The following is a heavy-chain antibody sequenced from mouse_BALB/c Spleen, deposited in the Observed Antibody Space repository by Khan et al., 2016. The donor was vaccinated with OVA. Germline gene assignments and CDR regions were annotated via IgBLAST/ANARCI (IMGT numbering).Heavy chain of an antibody. CDR1: GYSITSDYA. CDR3: ARGVLLLYWYFDV. Sequence: EVQLQESGPGLVKPSQSLSLTCTVTGYSITSDYAWNWIRQFPGNKLEWMGYISYSGSTYYNPSLKSRISVTRDTSKHQFFLPLNSVTTEDTATXYGARGVLLLYWYFDVWGAGTTVTVSS. J-gene: IGHJ1*01. CDR2: ISYSGST. D-gene: IGHD1-1*01. V-gene: IGHV3-2*02.